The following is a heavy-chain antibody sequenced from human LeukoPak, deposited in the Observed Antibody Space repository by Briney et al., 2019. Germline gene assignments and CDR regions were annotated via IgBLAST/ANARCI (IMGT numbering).Heavy chain of an antibody. D-gene: IGHD5-24*01. V-gene: IGHV4-59*12. CDR2: IYYSGST. CDR1: GGSITSYY. J-gene: IGHJ2*01. Sequence: SETLSLTCTVSGGSITSYYWSGIRQPPCKGLEWIGYIYYSGSTNYNPSLKSRVTISVDTSKNQFSLKLSSVTAADTAVYYCARGLVEMATRYFDLWGRGTLVTVSS. CDR3: ARGLVEMATRYFDL.